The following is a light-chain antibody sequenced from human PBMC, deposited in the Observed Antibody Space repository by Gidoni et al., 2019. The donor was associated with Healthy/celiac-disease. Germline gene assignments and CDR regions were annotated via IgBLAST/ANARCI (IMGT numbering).Light chain of an antibody. CDR2: DAS. CDR1: QSVSSY. J-gene: IGKJ4*01. V-gene: IGKV3-11*01. Sequence: EIVLTQSPATLSLSPGERATLSCRASQSVSSYLAWYQQKPGQAPRLLIYDASNRATGIPARFSGSGSGTDFTLTISSLEPEDFAVYYCQQRSNWSGLTFXGXTKVXIK. CDR3: QQRSNWSGLT.